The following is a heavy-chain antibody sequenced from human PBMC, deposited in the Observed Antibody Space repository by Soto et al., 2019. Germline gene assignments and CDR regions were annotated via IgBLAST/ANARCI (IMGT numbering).Heavy chain of an antibody. Sequence: SVKVSCKASGGTFSSYAISWVRQAPGQGLEWMGGIIPIFGTANYAQKFQGRVTITADKSTSTAYMEVSGLTSEDTAVYYCARGGDDCSTTTCYMIDYWGQGALVTVSS. V-gene: IGHV1-69*06. CDR3: ARGGDDCSTTTCYMIDY. CDR1: GGTFSSYA. D-gene: IGHD2-2*02. J-gene: IGHJ4*02. CDR2: IIPIFGTA.